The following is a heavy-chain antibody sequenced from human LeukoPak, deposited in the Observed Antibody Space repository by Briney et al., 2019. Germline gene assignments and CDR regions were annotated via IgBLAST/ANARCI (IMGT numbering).Heavy chain of an antibody. CDR2: IYSDGST. V-gene: IGHV3-53*01. Sequence: PGGSLRLSCAASGFTFSATYMSWVRQAPGKGLEWVSIIYSDGSTYYADSVKGRFTISRDNSHNTLYLQMNSLRAEDTALYYCAGRSPTDIWGQGTMVTVSS. CDR3: AGRSPTDI. J-gene: IGHJ3*02. CDR1: GFTFSATY.